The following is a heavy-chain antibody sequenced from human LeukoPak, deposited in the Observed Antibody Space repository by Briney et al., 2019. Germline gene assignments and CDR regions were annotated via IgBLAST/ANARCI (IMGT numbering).Heavy chain of an antibody. CDR1: GFTFDDYA. CDR2: ISWNSGSI. V-gene: IGHV3-9*03. CDR3: AKIAAAGYFDY. Sequence: PGGSLRLSCAASGFTFDDYAMHWVRQAPGKGLEWVSGISWNSGSIGYADSVKGRFTISRDNAKNSLYLQMNSLRAEDMALYYCAKIAAAGYFDYWGQGTLVTASS. J-gene: IGHJ4*02. D-gene: IGHD6-13*01.